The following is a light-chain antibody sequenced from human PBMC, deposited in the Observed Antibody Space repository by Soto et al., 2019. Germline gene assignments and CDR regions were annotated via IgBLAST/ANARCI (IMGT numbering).Light chain of an antibody. V-gene: IGKV3-15*01. CDR1: QSVSGN. J-gene: IGKJ1*01. CDR2: GAS. CDR3: QQYNNWPPA. Sequence: EIVMAQSPATLSVSPGERATLSCRASQSVSGNLAWYQQKPGQAPRHLIYGASTRATGIPARFSGSGSGTEFTLTISSLQSEDFAVYYCQQYNNWPPAFGQGTKVEIK.